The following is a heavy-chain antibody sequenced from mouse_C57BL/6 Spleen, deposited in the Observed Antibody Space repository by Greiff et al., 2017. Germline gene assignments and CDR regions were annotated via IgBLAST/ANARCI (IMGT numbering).Heavy chain of an antibody. CDR2: IDPSDSYT. J-gene: IGHJ2*01. CDR3: ATRRDYYGRFDY. D-gene: IGHD1-1*01. CDR1: GYTFTSYW. Sequence: QVPLQQPGAELVMPGASVKLSCKASGYTFTSYWMHWVKQRPGQGLEWIGEIDPSDSYTNYNQKFKGKSTLTVDKSSSTAYMQLSSLTSEDSAVYYCATRRDYYGRFDYWGQGTTLTVSS. V-gene: IGHV1-69*01.